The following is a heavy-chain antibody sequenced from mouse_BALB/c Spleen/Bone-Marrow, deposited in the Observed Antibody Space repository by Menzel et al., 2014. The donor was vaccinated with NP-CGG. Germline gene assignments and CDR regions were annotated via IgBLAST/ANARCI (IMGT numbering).Heavy chain of an antibody. CDR3: ARYVSNGGYYDL. V-gene: IGHV5-6-5*01. D-gene: IGHD1-1*02. CDR1: GFSLSSYS. Sequence: EESGGRLVTPGTPLTLTCTVSGFSLSSYSMQWVRQAPGEGLEYIGYISGGGSAYYASWAKGRFTISKTSTTVDLKVTSPTTEDTAIYFCARYVSNGGYYDLWGQGTLVTVS. CDR2: ISGGGSA. J-gene: IGHJ3*02.